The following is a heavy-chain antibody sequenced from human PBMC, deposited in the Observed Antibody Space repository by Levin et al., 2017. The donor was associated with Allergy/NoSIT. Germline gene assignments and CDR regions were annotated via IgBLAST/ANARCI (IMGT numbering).Heavy chain of an antibody. CDR3: ARALRAMKRIWQWLDYFDY. CDR1: GYTFTGYY. J-gene: IGHJ4*02. D-gene: IGHD6-19*01. CDR2: INPNSGGT. V-gene: IGHV1-2*06. Sequence: ASVKVSCKASGYTFTGYYMHWVRQAPGQGLEWMGRINPNSGGTNYAQKFQGRVTMTRDTSISTAYMELSRLRSDDTAVYYCARALRAMKRIWQWLDYFDYWGQGTLVTVSS.